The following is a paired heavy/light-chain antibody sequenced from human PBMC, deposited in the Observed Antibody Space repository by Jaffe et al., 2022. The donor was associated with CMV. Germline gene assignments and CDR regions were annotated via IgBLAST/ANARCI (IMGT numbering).Light chain of an antibody. CDR2: DVY. CDR3: TSYSSSTTLQGV. Sequence: QSALTQPASVSGSPGQSITIPCSGTSSDVGGYNYVSWYQQHPGKAPKLIIYDVYNRPSGVSHRFSGSKSGSTASLTISGLQAEDEADYFCTSYSSSTTLQGVFGGGTKLTIL. CDR1: SSDVGGYNY. J-gene: IGLJ3*02. V-gene: IGLV2-14*03.
Heavy chain of an antibody. CDR2: IYSSGST. CDR1: GGSISGGYDF. Sequence: VQVQESGPGLVKPSETLSLTCSVSGGSISGGYDFWGWIRRPPGKGLQWIGSIYSSGSTYFNSSLSGRATMSVDTSRNQVSLKLSSVTAADTAVYYCVKHYHGSETYSRPYYYFSMDVWGKGTTVIVSS. J-gene: IGHJ6*04. D-gene: IGHD3-10*01. CDR3: VKHYHGSETYSRPYYYFSMDV. V-gene: IGHV4-39*01.